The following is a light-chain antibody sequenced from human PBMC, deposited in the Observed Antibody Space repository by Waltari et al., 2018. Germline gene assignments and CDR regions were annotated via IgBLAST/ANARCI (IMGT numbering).Light chain of an antibody. CDR1: QSLVHSDGNTY. Sequence: DVVMTQSPLSLPVTLGQPASISCRSSQSLVHSDGNTYLNWFQQRPGQSPRRLIYKVSNRDSGGPARFSGSGSGTDFTLKISRVEAEDVGVYYCMQGTHWPPITFGQGTRLEIK. CDR2: KVS. J-gene: IGKJ5*01. CDR3: MQGTHWPPIT. V-gene: IGKV2-30*02.